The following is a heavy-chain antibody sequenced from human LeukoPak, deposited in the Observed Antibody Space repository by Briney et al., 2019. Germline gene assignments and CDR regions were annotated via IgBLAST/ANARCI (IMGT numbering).Heavy chain of an antibody. Sequence: GGSLRLSCAASGFTFSSYSMNWVRQAPGKGLEWVSSISSSSSYIYYADSVKGRFTISRDNAKNSLYLQMNSLRAEDTAVYYCARDYGYCSSTSCYNGAYWGQGTLVTVSS. CDR3: ARDYGYCSSTSCYNGAY. D-gene: IGHD2-2*02. V-gene: IGHV3-21*01. J-gene: IGHJ4*02. CDR1: GFTFSSYS. CDR2: ISSSSSYI.